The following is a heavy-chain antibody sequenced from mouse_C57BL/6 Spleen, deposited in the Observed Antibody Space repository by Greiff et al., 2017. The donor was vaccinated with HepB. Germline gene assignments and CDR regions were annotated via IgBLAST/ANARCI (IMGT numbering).Heavy chain of an antibody. Sequence: EVKLVESGGGLVQPGGSLSLSCAASGFTFTDYYMSWVRQPPGKALEWLGFIRNKANGYTTEYSASVKGQFTISRDNSQSILYLQMNALRAEDSATYYCARYNPRLGQDYWGQGTTLTVSS. D-gene: IGHD3-3*01. V-gene: IGHV7-3*01. CDR3: ARYNPRLGQDY. CDR2: IRNKANGYTT. J-gene: IGHJ2*01. CDR1: GFTFTDYY.